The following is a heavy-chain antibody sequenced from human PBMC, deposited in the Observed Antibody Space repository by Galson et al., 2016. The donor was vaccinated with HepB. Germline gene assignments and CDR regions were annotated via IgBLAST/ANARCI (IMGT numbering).Heavy chain of an antibody. V-gene: IGHV3-48*02. J-gene: IGHJ6*02. CDR2: ISSSSGTI. D-gene: IGHD4-17*01. CDR3: ARDPHDYGDYVEHSYYYALDG. CDR1: GFTFSTYS. Sequence: SLRLSCAASGFTFSTYSMNWVRQAPGKGLEWLSYISSSSGTIYYADSATGRFTISRDNAKNSLYLQMNRLRDEDTAVYYCARDPHDYGDYVEHSYYYALDGWGQGTTVTVSS.